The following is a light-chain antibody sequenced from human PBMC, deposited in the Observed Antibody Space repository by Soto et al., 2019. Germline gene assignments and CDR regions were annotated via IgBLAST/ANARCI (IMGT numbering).Light chain of an antibody. CDR3: QQRSSWPPIT. J-gene: IGKJ4*01. CDR2: DAS. V-gene: IGKV3-11*01. CDR1: QSLSSSY. Sequence: ESVLTQSPSSLSLSPGESATLSCRASQSLSSSYLAWYQQKAGQPPRLLIYDASNRPTGIPARFTGSGSGTDFNLTISSLEPEDFAVYYCQQRSSWPPITFGGGTKVDIK.